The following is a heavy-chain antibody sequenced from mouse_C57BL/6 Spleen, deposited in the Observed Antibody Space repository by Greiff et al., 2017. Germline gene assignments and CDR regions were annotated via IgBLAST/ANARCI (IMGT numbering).Heavy chain of an antibody. V-gene: IGHV5-17*01. CDR1: GFTFSDYG. CDR3: ATYYGSRGGFDV. J-gene: IGHJ1*03. D-gene: IGHD1-1*01. CDR2: ISSGSSTI. Sequence: EVLLVESGGGLVKPGGSLKLSCAASGFTFSDYGMHWVRQAPEKGLEWVAYISSGSSTIYYADTVKGRFTISRDNAKNTLFLQMTSLRSEDTAMYYCATYYGSRGGFDVWGTGTTVTVSS.